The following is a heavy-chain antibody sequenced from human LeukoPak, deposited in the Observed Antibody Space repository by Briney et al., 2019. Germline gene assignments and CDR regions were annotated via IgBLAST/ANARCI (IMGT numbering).Heavy chain of an antibody. CDR1: GYTFTSYY. V-gene: IGHV1-69*13. D-gene: IGHD2-21*02. CDR3: ARVAYCGGDCPDAFDI. J-gene: IGHJ3*02. Sequence: GASVKVSCKASGYTFTSYYMHWVRQAPGQGLEWMGGIIPIFGTANYAQKFQGRVTITADESTSTAYMELSSLRSEDTAVYYCARVAYCGGDCPDAFDIWGQGTMVTVSS. CDR2: IIPIFGTA.